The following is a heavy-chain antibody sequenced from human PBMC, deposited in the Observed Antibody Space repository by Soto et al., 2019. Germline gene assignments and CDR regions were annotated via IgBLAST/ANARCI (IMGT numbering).Heavy chain of an antibody. D-gene: IGHD2-15*01. CDR2: ISGESHYI. CDR1: GFTFSTYS. J-gene: IGHJ6*02. Sequence: QLVEAGGGLVQPGGSLSLSCAASGFTFSTYSMTWVRQTPGRGLEWVSSISGESHYIFYADSVQGRFTISRDNAKISLYLQMNSLSAEDTSVYYCVRCAVNCHPYGMDVCGQGATFTVSS. CDR3: VRCAVNCHPYGMDV. V-gene: IGHV3-21*01.